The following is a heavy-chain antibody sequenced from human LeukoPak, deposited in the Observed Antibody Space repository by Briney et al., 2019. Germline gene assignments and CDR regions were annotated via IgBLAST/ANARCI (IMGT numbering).Heavy chain of an antibody. CDR3: ARGAAYRTVDY. Sequence: ASVKVSCKASGGTFSSYAISWVRQAPGQGPEWMGWISTYNDNTNYAQKFQGRVTMTTDTSTSTAYMELRSLRSDDTAVYYCARGAAYRTVDYWGQGTLVTVSS. J-gene: IGHJ4*02. CDR1: GGTFSSYA. D-gene: IGHD3-16*01. V-gene: IGHV1-18*01. CDR2: ISTYNDNT.